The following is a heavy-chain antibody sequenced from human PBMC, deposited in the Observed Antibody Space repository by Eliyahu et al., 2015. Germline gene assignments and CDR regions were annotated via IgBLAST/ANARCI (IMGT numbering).Heavy chain of an antibody. J-gene: IGHJ4*02. CDR1: XFPFSSYG. V-gene: IGHV3-21*01. CDR3: ARVAYYDSSGYEPVDY. Sequence: EVQLVESGGGLVKPGGSLXLSXXASXFPFSSYGMNWVRQAPGKGLGWVSSISSSSSYIYYADSVKGRFTISRDNAKNSLYLQMNSLRAEDTAVYYCARVAYYDSSGYEPVDYWGQGTLVTVSS. D-gene: IGHD3-22*01. CDR2: ISSSSSYI.